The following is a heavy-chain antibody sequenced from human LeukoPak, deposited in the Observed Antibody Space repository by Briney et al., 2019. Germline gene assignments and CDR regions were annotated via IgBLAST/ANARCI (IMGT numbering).Heavy chain of an antibody. D-gene: IGHD2-2*01. CDR1: GGSISSSSYY. CDR2: IYYIGPT. V-gene: IGHV4-39*07. J-gene: IGHJ6*03. Sequence: KPSETLSLTCTVSGGSISSSSYYWGWIRQPPGKGLEWIGNIYYIGPTYYNASLESRVTISLDTSKNQFSLKLSSVTAADTAVYYCARDQEAYCSSTSCYEYYYYMDVWGKGTTVTISS. CDR3: ARDQEAYCSSTSCYEYYYYMDV.